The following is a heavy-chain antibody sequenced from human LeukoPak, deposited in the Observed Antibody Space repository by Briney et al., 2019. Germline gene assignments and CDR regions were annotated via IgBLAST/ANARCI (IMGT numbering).Heavy chain of an antibody. CDR2: IIPIVTIT. CDR3: ASGASGGPDY. J-gene: IGHJ4*02. Sequence: AASVTVSCKASGGTFIIYAVNWVRQAPGQGLVWMGRIIPIVTITDYAKKFQGRVTITADKSTGTAYMELSSLRSEDTAVYYCASGASGGPDYWGQGTLVTVSS. D-gene: IGHD2-15*01. CDR1: GGTFIIYA. V-gene: IGHV1-69*04.